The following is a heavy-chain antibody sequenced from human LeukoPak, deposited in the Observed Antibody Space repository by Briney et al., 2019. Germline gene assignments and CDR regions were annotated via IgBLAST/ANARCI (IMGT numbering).Heavy chain of an antibody. V-gene: IGHV3-30*18. Sequence: GGSLRLSCAASGFTFSSYGMHWVRQAPGKGLEWVGVISYDGSNKYYADSVKGRFTISRDNSKNTLYLQMNSLRAEDTAVYYCAKAVSVAGEFDYWGQGTLVTVSS. CDR2: ISYDGSNK. J-gene: IGHJ4*02. D-gene: IGHD6-19*01. CDR3: AKAVSVAGEFDY. CDR1: GFTFSSYG.